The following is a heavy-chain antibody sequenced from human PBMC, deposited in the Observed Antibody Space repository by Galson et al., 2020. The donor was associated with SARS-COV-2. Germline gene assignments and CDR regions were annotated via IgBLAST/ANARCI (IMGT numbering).Heavy chain of an antibody. CDR2: NYWDDDK. CDR1: GFSLSTSGVG. Sequence: VSGPTLVKPTQTLTLTCTFSGFSLSTSGVGVGWIRQPPGKALEWLALNYWDDDKRYSPSLKSRLTINKDTSKNQVVLKMTNMDPVDTATYYCVYRHEGTGVLSAAVGYYIDVWGKWTTVIVAS. J-gene: IGHJ6*03. V-gene: IGHV2-5*02. D-gene: IGHD2-2*01. CDR3: VYRHEGTGVLSAAVGYYIDV.